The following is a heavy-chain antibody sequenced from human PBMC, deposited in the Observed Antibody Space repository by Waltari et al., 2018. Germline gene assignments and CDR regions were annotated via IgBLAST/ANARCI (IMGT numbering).Heavy chain of an antibody. J-gene: IGHJ3*02. D-gene: IGHD5-12*01. CDR1: GGSFSGYY. CDR2: INHSGST. CDR3: ARKTRRDMATIANAFDI. V-gene: IGHV4-34*01. Sequence: QVQLQQWGAGLLKPSETLSLTCAVYGGSFSGYYWSWIRQPPGKGLELIGEINHSGSTNYNPALKSRVTISVDTSKNQFSLKLSSVTAADTAVYYCARKTRRDMATIANAFDIWGQGTMVTVSS.